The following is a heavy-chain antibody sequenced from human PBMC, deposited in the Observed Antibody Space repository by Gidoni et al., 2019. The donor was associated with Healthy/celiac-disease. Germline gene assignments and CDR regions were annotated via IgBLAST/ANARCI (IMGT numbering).Heavy chain of an antibody. J-gene: IGHJ6*02. CDR3: ARDRGSTVTTYYYYYGMDV. Sequence: QLQLQESGPGLVKPSETLSLTCTVSGGSISSSSYYWGWIRQPPGKGLEWIGSIYYSGSTYYNPSLKSRVTISVDTSKNQFSLKLSSVTAADTAVYYCARDRGSTVTTYYYYYGMDVWGQGTTVTVSS. CDR2: IYYSGST. D-gene: IGHD4-17*01. CDR1: GGSISSSSYY. V-gene: IGHV4-39*07.